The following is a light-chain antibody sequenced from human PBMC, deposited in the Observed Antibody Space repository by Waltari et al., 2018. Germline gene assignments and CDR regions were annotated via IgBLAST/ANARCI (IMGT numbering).Light chain of an antibody. V-gene: IGKV1-9*01. CDR1: QGISNY. J-gene: IGKJ1*01. CDR2: SAS. Sequence: DIQLTQSPSFLSASVRDRVTITCRASQGISNYLAWYQQKPGKAPKLLIYSASTLQSGVPSRFSGSGSGTEFSLTISSLQPDDFATYYCQQYNSYSWTFGQGTKVEIK. CDR3: QQYNSYSWT.